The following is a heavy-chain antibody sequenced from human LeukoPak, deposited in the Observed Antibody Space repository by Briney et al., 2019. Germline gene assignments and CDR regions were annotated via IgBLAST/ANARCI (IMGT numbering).Heavy chain of an antibody. Sequence: GGSLRLSCEASGFTFSSYAMNWVRQTPRQGLQWVAVVSPGGVNTYYADSVKGRFAISRDNSKRTLDLQMNNLGADDTAMYFCAIGGGSGNYNWFDSWGRGTLVTVSS. CDR3: AIGGGSGNYNWFDS. V-gene: IGHV3-23*01. CDR2: VSPGGVNT. D-gene: IGHD3-10*01. J-gene: IGHJ5*01. CDR1: GFTFSSYA.